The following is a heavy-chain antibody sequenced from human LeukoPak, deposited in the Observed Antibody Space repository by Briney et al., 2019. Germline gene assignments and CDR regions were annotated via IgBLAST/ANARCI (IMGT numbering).Heavy chain of an antibody. CDR1: GGSISSYC. D-gene: IGHD4-17*01. J-gene: IGHJ3*02. Sequence: PSETLSLTCTVSGGSISSYCWSWIRQPPGKGLEWIGYIYYSGSTNYNPSLKSRATISVDTSKNQLSLKLSSVTAADTAVYYCARLYGDYGSCAFDIWGQGTMVTVSS. V-gene: IGHV4-59*08. CDR2: IYYSGST. CDR3: ARLYGDYGSCAFDI.